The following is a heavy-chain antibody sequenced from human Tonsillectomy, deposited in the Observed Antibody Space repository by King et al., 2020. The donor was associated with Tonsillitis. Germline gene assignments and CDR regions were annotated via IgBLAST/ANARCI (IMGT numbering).Heavy chain of an antibody. CDR2: ISYDGSNK. J-gene: IGHJ5*02. D-gene: IGHD3-10*01. V-gene: IGHV3-30*18. CDR1: GFTFSSYG. CDR3: AKDWEDWRGELLHPNWFDP. Sequence: QLVQSGGGVVQPGRSLRLSCAASGFTFSSYGMHWVRQAPGKGLEWVAVISYDGSNKYYADSVKGRFTISRDNSKNTLYLQMNSLRAEDTAVYYCAKDWEDWRGELLHPNWFDPWGQGTLGTVSS.